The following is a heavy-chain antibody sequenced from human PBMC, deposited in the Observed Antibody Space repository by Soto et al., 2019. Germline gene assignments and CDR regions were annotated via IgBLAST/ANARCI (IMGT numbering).Heavy chain of an antibody. Sequence: PGGSLRLSCAASGFTFSSYAMSWVRQAPGKGLEWVSAISGSGGSTYYADSVKGRYTISRDNSKNTLYLQMNSLRAEDTAVYYCAAGELRYFDYWGQGTLVTVTS. CDR1: GFTFSSYA. D-gene: IGHD1-26*01. CDR2: ISGSGGST. CDR3: AAGELRYFDY. V-gene: IGHV3-23*01. J-gene: IGHJ4*02.